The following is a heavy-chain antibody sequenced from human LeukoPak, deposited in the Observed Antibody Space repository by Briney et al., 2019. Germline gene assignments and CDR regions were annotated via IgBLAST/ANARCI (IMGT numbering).Heavy chain of an antibody. J-gene: IGHJ4*02. CDR2: IYSGGST. Sequence: GGSLRLSCAASGFTVSSNYMSWVRQAPGKGLEWVSVIYSGGSTYYADSVKGRFTISRDNSKNTPFLQMNSLRAEDTAVYYCAKEQWPRYLDYWGQGTLVTVSS. D-gene: IGHD6-19*01. CDR1: GFTVSSNY. CDR3: AKEQWPRYLDY. V-gene: IGHV3-66*02.